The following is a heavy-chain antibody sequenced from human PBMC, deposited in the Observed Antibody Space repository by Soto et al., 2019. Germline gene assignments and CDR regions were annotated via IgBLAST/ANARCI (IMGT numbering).Heavy chain of an antibody. J-gene: IGHJ6*02. CDR1: GFAFRTFG. CDR3: AKDRLANPPYYYYYYGRDV. CDR2: ISYDGSNK. V-gene: IGHV3-30*18. Sequence: PGGSLRLSCAASGFAFRTFGMHWVRQAPGKGLEWVAIISYDGSNKYYPDSVKGRFTISRDKSKNTLYLQMNSLRVEDTAVYYCAKDRLANPPYYYYYYGRDVWGQGTTVTVSS. D-gene: IGHD6-25*01.